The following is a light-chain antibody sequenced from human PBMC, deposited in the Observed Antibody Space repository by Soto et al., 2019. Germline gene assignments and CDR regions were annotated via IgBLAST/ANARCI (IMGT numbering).Light chain of an antibody. CDR1: SSDIGAYDY. CDR3: SSYTSSSTLV. V-gene: IGLV2-14*01. J-gene: IGLJ1*01. Sequence: QSVLTQAASLSGSPGQSITISCTGTSSDIGAYDYVSWFQQHPGKAPKLMISEVNNRPSGVSNRFSGSKSGNTAYLTISGLQAEDEADYYCSSYTSSSTLVFGTGTKVTVL. CDR2: EVN.